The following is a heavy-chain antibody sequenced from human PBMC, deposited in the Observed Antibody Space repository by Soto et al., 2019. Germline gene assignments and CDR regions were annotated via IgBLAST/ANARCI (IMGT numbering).Heavy chain of an antibody. J-gene: IGHJ6*02. Sequence: GGSLRLSCAASGFTFSSYAMHWVRQAPGKGLEWVSAISGSGGSTYYAASVKGRFTISRDNSKNTLYLQMNSLRAEDTAVYYCAKEAGARSSWYGGGDYYYGMDVWGQGTTVTVSS. CDR2: ISGSGGST. D-gene: IGHD6-13*01. V-gene: IGHV3-23*01. CDR1: GFTFSSYA. CDR3: AKEAGARSSWYGGGDYYYGMDV.